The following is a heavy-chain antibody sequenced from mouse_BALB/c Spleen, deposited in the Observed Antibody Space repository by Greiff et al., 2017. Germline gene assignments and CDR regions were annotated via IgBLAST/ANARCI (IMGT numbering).Heavy chain of an antibody. CDR3: AREGAYDGYYEAMDY. Sequence: EVMLVESGGGLVQPGGSLKLSCAASGFTFSSYGMSWVRQTPDKRLELVATINSNGGSTYYPDSVKGRFTISRDNAKNTLYLQMSSLKSEDTAMYYCAREGAYDGYYEAMDYWGQGTSVTVSS. V-gene: IGHV5-6-3*01. CDR2: INSNGGST. CDR1: GFTFSSYG. D-gene: IGHD2-3*01. J-gene: IGHJ4*01.